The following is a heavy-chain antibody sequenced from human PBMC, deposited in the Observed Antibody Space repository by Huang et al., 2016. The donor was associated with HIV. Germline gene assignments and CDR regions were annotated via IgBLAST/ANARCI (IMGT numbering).Heavy chain of an antibody. D-gene: IGHD2-15*01. CDR3: ATSTPDVGAGVLRSAFDI. J-gene: IGHJ3*02. V-gene: IGHV1-24*01. CDR1: GYTVSELS. CDR2: VDPEEVET. Sequence: QVQLVESGAELKKPGASVRVSCKVSGYTVSELSLHWVRQAPEKGLEWRGGVDPEEVETIDAQRLQGRVTMTEDTSTDTAYMELSSRRPEDTAVYYCATSTPDVGAGVLRSAFDIWGQGTMVTVSS.